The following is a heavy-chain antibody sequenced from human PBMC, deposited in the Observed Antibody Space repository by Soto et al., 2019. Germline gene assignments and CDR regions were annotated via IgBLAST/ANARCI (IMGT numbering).Heavy chain of an antibody. J-gene: IGHJ6*02. V-gene: IGHV3-48*03. CDR2: ISSSGSTI. CDR3: ARDLVVRGVRRGSYGMDV. D-gene: IGHD3-10*01. Sequence: RLSCAASGFTFSSYEMNWVRQAPGKGLEWVSYISSSGSTIYYADSVKGRFTISRDNAKNSLYLQMNSLRAEDTAVYYCARDLVVRGVRRGSYGMDVWGQGTTVTVSS. CDR1: GFTFSSYE.